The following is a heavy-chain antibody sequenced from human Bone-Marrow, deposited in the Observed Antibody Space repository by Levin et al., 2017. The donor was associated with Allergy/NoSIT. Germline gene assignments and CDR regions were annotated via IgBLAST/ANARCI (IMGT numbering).Heavy chain of an antibody. J-gene: IGHJ4*02. CDR3: ANEDCSGGSCYNGDDWYY. D-gene: IGHD2-15*01. Sequence: GGSLRLSCAASGFTFSSYGMHWVRQAPGKGLEWVAVISYDGSNKYYADSVKGRFTISRDNSKNTLYLQMNSRRAEDTAVYYCANEDCSGGSCYNGDDWYYWGQGTLVTVSS. V-gene: IGHV3-30*18. CDR2: ISYDGSNK. CDR1: GFTFSSYG.